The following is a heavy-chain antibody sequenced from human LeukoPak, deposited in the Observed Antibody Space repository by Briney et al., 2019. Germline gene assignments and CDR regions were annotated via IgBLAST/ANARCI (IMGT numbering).Heavy chain of an antibody. CDR3: ARDTIFGVAHYYMDV. CDR2: INPNSGGT. D-gene: IGHD3-3*01. CDR1: GYTFTGYY. V-gene: IGHV1-2*02. Sequence: ASVRVSCKATGYTFTGYYMHWVRQAPGQGLEWMGRINPNSGGTNYAQKFQGRVTMTRDASISTAYMELSRLRSDDTAVYYCARDTIFGVAHYYMDVWGKGTTVTVSS. J-gene: IGHJ6*03.